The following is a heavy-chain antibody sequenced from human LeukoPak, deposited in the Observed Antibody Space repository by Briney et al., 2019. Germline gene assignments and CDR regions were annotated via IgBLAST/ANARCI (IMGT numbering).Heavy chain of an antibody. J-gene: IGHJ4*02. V-gene: IGHV3-30*04. D-gene: IGHD3-9*01. CDR2: ISYDGSNK. CDR3: ARAQAPPYVGDILPCDY. Sequence: PGRSLRLSCAASGFTFSSYAMHWVRQAPGKGLEWVAVISYDGSNKYYADSVKGRFTISRDNSKNTLYLQMNSLRAEDTAVYYCARAQAPPYVGDILPCDYWGQGTLVTVSS. CDR1: GFTFSSYA.